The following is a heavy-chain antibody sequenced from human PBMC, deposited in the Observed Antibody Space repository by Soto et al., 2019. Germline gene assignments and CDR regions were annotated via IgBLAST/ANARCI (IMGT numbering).Heavy chain of an antibody. D-gene: IGHD3-3*01. CDR1: GFSLSTSGVG. CDR3: AHTLEWLSNYYYYGMDV. J-gene: IGHJ6*02. Sequence: QITLKESGPPLVKPTQTLTLTCTFSGFSLSTSGVGVGWTRQPPGKALEWLAVIYWDDDKRYRPSLKSRLTITKDTSKNHVVLTMTNMDPVDTATYYCAHTLEWLSNYYYYGMDVWGQGTTVTVSS. CDR2: IYWDDDK. V-gene: IGHV2-5*02.